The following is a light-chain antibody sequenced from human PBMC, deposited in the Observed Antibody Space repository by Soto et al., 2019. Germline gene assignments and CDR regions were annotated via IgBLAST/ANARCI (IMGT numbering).Light chain of an antibody. CDR2: KTS. J-gene: IGKJ2*01. V-gene: IGKV1-5*03. CDR3: QQRSNWPPNT. Sequence: DIQMTQSPSTLSASVGDRVSITCRASQSLNSWLAWYQQKPGKAPKLLIYKTSTLESGVPSRFSGSGSGTEFTLTISNLQPDDFATYYCQQRSNWPPNTFGQGTKLEIK. CDR1: QSLNSW.